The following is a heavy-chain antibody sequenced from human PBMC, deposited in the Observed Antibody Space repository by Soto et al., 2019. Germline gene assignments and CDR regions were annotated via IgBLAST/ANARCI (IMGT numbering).Heavy chain of an antibody. Sequence: EVQLLESGGGLVQPGGSLRLSCAASGFTFSSYAMSWVRQAPGKGLEWVSAISGSGGSTYYADSVKGRFTISRDNSKNTLYLQMNSLRAEDTAVYYCAKDPDPRGYCSGGSCSTYGSWGEGTLVTVSS. CDR1: GFTFSSYA. CDR3: AKDPDPRGYCSGGSCSTYGS. D-gene: IGHD2-15*01. V-gene: IGHV3-23*01. CDR2: ISGSGGST. J-gene: IGHJ5*02.